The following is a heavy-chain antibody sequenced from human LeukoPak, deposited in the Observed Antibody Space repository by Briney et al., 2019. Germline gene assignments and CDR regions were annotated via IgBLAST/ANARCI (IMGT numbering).Heavy chain of an antibody. J-gene: IGHJ5*02. D-gene: IGHD3-3*01. Sequence: HSGGSLRLSCAASGFTFSSYAVSWVRQAPGKGLEWVSAISGSGGSTYYADSVKGRFTISRDNSKNTLYLQMNSLRAEDTAVYYCARDRFWYYDFWSGYVDNWFDPWGQGTLVTVSS. CDR2: ISGSGGST. V-gene: IGHV3-23*01. CDR1: GFTFSSYA. CDR3: ARDRFWYYDFWSGYVDNWFDP.